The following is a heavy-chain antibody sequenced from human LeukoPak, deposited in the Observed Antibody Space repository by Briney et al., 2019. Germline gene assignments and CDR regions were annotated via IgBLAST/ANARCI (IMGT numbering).Heavy chain of an antibody. J-gene: IGHJ4*02. CDR1: GGSISSGDYY. CDR3: ARVSASGGLGFDY. CDR2: IYYSGST. Sequence: SQTLSLTCTVSGGSISSGDYYWSWIRQPPGKGLEWIGSIYYSGSTYYNPSLKSRVTISVDTSKNQFSLKLSSVTAADTAVYYCARVSASGGLGFDYWGQGILVTVSS. D-gene: IGHD3/OR15-3a*01. V-gene: IGHV4-39*01.